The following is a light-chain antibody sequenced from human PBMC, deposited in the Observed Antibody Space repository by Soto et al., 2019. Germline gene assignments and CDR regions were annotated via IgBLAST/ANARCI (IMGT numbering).Light chain of an antibody. CDR1: LGISNY. V-gene: IGKV1-27*01. CDR2: AAS. J-gene: IGKJ1*01. Sequence: DIEMTQSPSSLSASVGDRVTIACRASLGISNYLACYQQNRGKVPKLLIYAASTLQSGAPSRFSGSGSGTDVFLTNSSLQPEDVATYYCQKYNTAPWTFGQGTKVDIK. CDR3: QKYNTAPWT.